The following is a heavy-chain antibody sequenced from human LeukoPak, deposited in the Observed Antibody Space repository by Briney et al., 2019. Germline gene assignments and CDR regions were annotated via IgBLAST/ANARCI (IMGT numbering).Heavy chain of an antibody. Sequence: GGSLTLSCAASGFTFSSYSMIWARPAPGKGLEWVSGINWSGGSTGYADPLRGRFTISRDNAKNSLYLQMDSLRAEDTALYYCARAPITSPFYFDYWGQGTLVTVSS. CDR3: ARAPITSPFYFDY. CDR2: INWSGGST. D-gene: IGHD2-2*01. J-gene: IGHJ4*02. CDR1: GFTFSSYS. V-gene: IGHV3-20*04.